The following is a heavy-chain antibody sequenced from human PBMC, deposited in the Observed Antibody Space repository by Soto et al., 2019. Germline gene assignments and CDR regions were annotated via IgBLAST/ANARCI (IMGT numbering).Heavy chain of an antibody. J-gene: IGHJ6*03. Sequence: ASVKVSCKASGYTFTSYAMHWVRQAPGQRLEWMGWINAGNGNTKYSQKFQGRVTITRDTSASTAYMELSSLRSEDTAVYYCAREVTYSSYMDVWGKGTTVTVSS. CDR1: GYTFTSYA. CDR3: AREVTYSSYMDV. D-gene: IGHD5-18*01. CDR2: INAGNGNT. V-gene: IGHV1-3*01.